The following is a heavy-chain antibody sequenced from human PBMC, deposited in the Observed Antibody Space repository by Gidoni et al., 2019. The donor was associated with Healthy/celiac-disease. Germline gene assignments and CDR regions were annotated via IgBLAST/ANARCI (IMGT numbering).Heavy chain of an antibody. V-gene: IGHV3-33*01. J-gene: IGHJ3*02. Sequence: QGQLVESGRGVVQHGRSLRLSCPASGFTFSSYGMHWVRQAPGKGLEWVAVIWYDGSNKYYADSVKGRFTISRDNSKNTLYLQMNSLRAEDTAVYYCARDTRNQGFAIAFDIWGQGTMVTVSS. D-gene: IGHD3-10*01. CDR3: ARDTRNQGFAIAFDI. CDR2: IWYDGSNK. CDR1: GFTFSSYG.